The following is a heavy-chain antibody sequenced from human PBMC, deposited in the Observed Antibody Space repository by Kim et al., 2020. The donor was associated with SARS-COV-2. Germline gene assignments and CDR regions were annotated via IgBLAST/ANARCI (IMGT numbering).Heavy chain of an antibody. CDR2: VYTIGST. D-gene: IGHD2-2*01. CDR1: GGSISGYY. CDR3: ARGGASSKYFVL. V-gene: IGHV4-4*07. J-gene: IGHJ2*01. Sequence: SETLSLTCTASGGSISGYYWSWIRQPAGKGPEWIGHVYTIGSTQYNPSLRSRVTMSVDASKNQFSLKMSSVTAADTAVYYCARGGASSKYFVLWGRGTLVTVSS.